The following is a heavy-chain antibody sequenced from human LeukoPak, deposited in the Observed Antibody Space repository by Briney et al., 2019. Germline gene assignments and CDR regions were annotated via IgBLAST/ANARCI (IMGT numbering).Heavy chain of an antibody. CDR2: IHHSGST. Sequence: SETLFLTCTVSGFPLSSGYYWGCIRQAPGKGLEWIGSIHHSGSTYYNPSLKSRVTISVDTSKNQFSLKVSSVTAADTAVYYCARLDRNYWYFDLWGRGTLVTVSS. CDR3: ARLDRNYWYFDL. V-gene: IGHV4-38-2*02. J-gene: IGHJ2*01. CDR1: GFPLSSGYY. D-gene: IGHD3-9*01.